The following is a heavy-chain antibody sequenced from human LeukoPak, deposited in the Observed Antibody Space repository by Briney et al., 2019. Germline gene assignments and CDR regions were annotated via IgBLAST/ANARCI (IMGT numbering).Heavy chain of an antibody. J-gene: IGHJ4*02. CDR2: ISGSGGST. Sequence: GGSLRLSCAASGFTFSSYAMSWVRQAPGKGLEWVSAISGSGGSTYYADSVKGRFTISRDNSKNTLYLQMNSLRAEDTAVYYCAKGNRIAVAGRVDYWGQGPWSPSPQ. V-gene: IGHV3-23*01. CDR1: GFTFSSYA. CDR3: AKGNRIAVAGRVDY. D-gene: IGHD6-19*01.